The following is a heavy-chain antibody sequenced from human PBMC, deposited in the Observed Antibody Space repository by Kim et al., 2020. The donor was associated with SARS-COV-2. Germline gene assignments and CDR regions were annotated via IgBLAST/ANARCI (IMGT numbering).Heavy chain of an antibody. CDR3: ARDYYYGSGKGMDV. CDR2: IYSGGTT. Sequence: GGSLRLSCAASGFTVSSNYMSWVRQAPGKGLEWVSVIYSGGTTYYADSVRGRFTISRDNSKNTLYLQMNSLRAEDTAVYYCARDYYYGSGKGMDVWGQGTTVTVSS. J-gene: IGHJ6*02. D-gene: IGHD3-10*01. V-gene: IGHV3-53*01. CDR1: GFTVSSNY.